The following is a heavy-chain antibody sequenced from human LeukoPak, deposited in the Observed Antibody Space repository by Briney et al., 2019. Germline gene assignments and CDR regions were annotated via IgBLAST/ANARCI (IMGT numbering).Heavy chain of an antibody. CDR3: AKVQNNDYGYYSPWYYYYYMDV. D-gene: IGHD4-17*01. CDR1: GFTFSSYA. V-gene: IGHV3-23*01. CDR2: ISGSGGST. J-gene: IGHJ6*03. Sequence: GGSLRLSCAASGFTFSSYAMSWVRQAPGKGLEWVSAISGSGGSTYYADSVKGRFTISRDNSKNTLYLQMNSLRAEDTAVYYCAKVQNNDYGYYSPWYYYYYMDVWGKGTTVTVSS.